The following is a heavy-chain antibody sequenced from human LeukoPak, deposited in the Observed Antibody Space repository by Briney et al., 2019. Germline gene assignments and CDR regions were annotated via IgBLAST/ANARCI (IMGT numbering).Heavy chain of an antibody. CDR3: ARVGRLRLGDDFDY. D-gene: IGHD3-16*01. CDR1: GYSISSGYY. Sequence: SEALSLTCAVSGYSISSGYYWGWIRQPPGQGLEWIGSIYHSGSTYYNPSLKSRVTISVDTSKNQFSLKLSSVTAADTAVYYCARVGRLRLGDDFDYWGQGTLVTVSS. J-gene: IGHJ4*02. V-gene: IGHV4-38-2*01. CDR2: IYHSGST.